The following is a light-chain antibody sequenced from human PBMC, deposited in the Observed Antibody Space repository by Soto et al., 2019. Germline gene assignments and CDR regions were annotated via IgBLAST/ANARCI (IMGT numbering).Light chain of an antibody. V-gene: IGLV2-14*01. CDR2: DVS. J-gene: IGLJ2*01. Sequence: QSALTQPASVSGSPGQSITISCTGTSSDVGGYNYVSWYQQHPGKAPKLMIYDVSNRPSGVSNRFSGSKSGNTASLTISGLQAEDEADYYCSSYTSSSPRVFGGRTKLTVL. CDR3: SSYTSSSPRV. CDR1: SSDVGGYNY.